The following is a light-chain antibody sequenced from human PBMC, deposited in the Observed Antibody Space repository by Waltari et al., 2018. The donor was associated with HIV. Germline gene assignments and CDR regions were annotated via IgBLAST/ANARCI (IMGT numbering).Light chain of an antibody. J-gene: IGKJ2*01. V-gene: IGKV3-20*01. CDR1: QSVSSSY. CDR2: GAS. Sequence: EIVLTQSPGTLSLSPGERATLSCRASQSVSSSYLAWYQQKPGQAPRLLIYGASSRATGIPDRFSGSVSGTDFTLSISRLETEDFAVYYCQQYGSSPWYTFGQGTKLEIK. CDR3: QQYGSSPWYT.